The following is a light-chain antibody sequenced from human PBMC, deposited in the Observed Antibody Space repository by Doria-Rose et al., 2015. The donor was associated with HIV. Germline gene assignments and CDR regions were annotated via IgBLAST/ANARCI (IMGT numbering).Light chain of an antibody. CDR1: QSISYY. Sequence: DIQMTQSPSSLSASVGDRVTITCRASQSISYYLNWYQHKPGKAPKLLIYASSDLQSGVPSRFSGSGSGTDFTLTISSLQPEDFATCYCQQSYSIPLTFGGGTKVEI. CDR2: ASS. V-gene: IGKV1-39*01. J-gene: IGKJ4*01. CDR3: QQSYSIPLT.